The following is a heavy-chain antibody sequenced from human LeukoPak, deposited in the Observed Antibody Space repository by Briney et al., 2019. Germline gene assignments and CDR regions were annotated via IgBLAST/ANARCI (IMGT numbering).Heavy chain of an antibody. J-gene: IGHJ3*02. CDR1: GFTFSSYA. CDR2: FSGSGGST. D-gene: IGHD3-22*01. Sequence: GGSLRLSCAASGFTFSSYAMSWVRQALGKGLEWVSTFSGSGGSTHYADSVKGRFTISRDNSKNTLYLQMNSLRAEDTAVYYCAKEDSSGYYIDAFDIWGQGTMVTVSS. CDR3: AKEDSSGYYIDAFDI. V-gene: IGHV3-23*01.